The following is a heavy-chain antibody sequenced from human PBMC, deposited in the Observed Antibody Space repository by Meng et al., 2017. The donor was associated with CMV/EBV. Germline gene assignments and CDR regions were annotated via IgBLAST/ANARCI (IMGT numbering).Heavy chain of an antibody. CDR3: TNSYN. CDR2: IRSKAYGGTT. D-gene: IGHD2-2*02. J-gene: IGHJ4*02. V-gene: IGHV3-49*04. Sequence: GESLKISCTASGFTFGDYAMSWVRQAPGKGLEWVGFIRSKAYGGTTEYAASVKGRFTISRDDSKSIAYLQMNSLKTEDTAVYYCTNSYNWGQGTLVTVSS. CDR1: GFTFGDYA.